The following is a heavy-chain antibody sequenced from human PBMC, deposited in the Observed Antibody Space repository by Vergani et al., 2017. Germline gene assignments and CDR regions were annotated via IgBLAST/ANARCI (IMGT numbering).Heavy chain of an antibody. D-gene: IGHD3-10*01. CDR3: TTAWGLYYLHGEYFQY. V-gene: IGHV3-23*01. CDR2: ISSGGGDI. Sequence: EVQLLESGGGLVQPGGSRRLSCAGAGFTFDTYTMAYVRQAPGKGLEWVATISSGGGDIFYADSVKGRFTISQDNSKNTLFLQMNSLKDEDTAVYYCTTAWGLYYLHGEYFQYWGRGTLGSVSS. J-gene: IGHJ1*01. CDR1: GFTFDTYT.